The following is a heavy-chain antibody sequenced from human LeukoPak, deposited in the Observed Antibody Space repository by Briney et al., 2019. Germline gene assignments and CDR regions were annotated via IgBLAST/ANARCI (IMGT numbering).Heavy chain of an antibody. J-gene: IGHJ3*02. D-gene: IGHD6-13*01. CDR1: GFTLSSYW. CDR2: INSDVSTT. CDR3: ARGPFAYSSPAAAFDI. Sequence: GRSLRLSCAASGFTLSSYWMHWVRQAPGKGLLWVSRINSDVSTTTYADSVKGRFTVSRDSAKNTLYLQMNSLRAEDTAVYYCARGPFAYSSPAAAFDIWGQGTMVTVSS. V-gene: IGHV3-74*01.